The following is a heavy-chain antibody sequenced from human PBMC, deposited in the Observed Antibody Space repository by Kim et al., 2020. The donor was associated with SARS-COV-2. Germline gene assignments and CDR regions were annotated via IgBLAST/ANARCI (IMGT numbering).Heavy chain of an antibody. CDR1: GFTFSSYA. Sequence: GGSLRLSCAASGFTFSSYAMSWVRQAPGKGLEWVSAISGSGGSTYYADSVKGRFTISRDNSKNTLYLQMNSLRAEDTAVYYCAKGVRGSSGSYYYYYGMDVWGQGTTVTVSS. CDR2: ISGSGGST. J-gene: IGHJ6*02. D-gene: IGHD3-10*02. V-gene: IGHV3-23*01. CDR3: AKGVRGSSGSYYYYYGMDV.